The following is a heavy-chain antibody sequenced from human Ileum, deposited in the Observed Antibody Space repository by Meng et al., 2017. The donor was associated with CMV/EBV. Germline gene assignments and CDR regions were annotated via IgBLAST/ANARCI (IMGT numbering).Heavy chain of an antibody. CDR1: GFTFSSYS. CDR2: ISGSGDST. D-gene: IGHD2-15*01. J-gene: IGHJ4*02. CDR3: ARDSGRYCSGGSCYSTD. Sequence: GESLKISCAASGFTFSSYSMSWVRQAPGKGLEWVSVISGSGDSTYYADSVKGRFTISRDNSKNTLYLQVDSLRAEDTAVYYCARDSGRYCSGGSCYSTDWGQGTLVTVCS. V-gene: IGHV3-23*01.